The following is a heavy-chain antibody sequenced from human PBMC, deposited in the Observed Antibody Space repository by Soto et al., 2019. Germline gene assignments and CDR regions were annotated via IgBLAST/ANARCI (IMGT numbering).Heavy chain of an antibody. D-gene: IGHD2-2*01. CDR3: AREHCSSNTCFPGEWFDP. CDR1: GGSITDYD. V-gene: IGHV4-59*01. J-gene: IGHJ5*02. CDR2: ISNTGTT. Sequence: PXQTLSLPRTVSGGSITDYDWSWIRQPRGKVLEWIGYISNTGTTEYNPSRKSRLTMSLDTSNNQFSLQLTSVTAADTAVYYCAREHCSSNTCFPGEWFDPWGQGTLVTVSS.